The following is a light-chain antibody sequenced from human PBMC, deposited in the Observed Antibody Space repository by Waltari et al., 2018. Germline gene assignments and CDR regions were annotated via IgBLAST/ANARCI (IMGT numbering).Light chain of an antibody. CDR2: AAS. Sequence: DIQMTQSPSPLSASVGDSVTTTCRASQRISGYLNWYQQRPGQAPKLLIYAASSLESGVPSRFSGSGFGTDFTLTINSLQPEDFAVYYCQQTYSNFRTFGQGTKVDVK. CDR3: QQTYSNFRT. V-gene: IGKV1-39*01. J-gene: IGKJ1*01. CDR1: QRISGY.